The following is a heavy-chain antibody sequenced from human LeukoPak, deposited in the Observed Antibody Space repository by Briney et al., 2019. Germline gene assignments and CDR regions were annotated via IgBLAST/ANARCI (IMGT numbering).Heavy chain of an antibody. J-gene: IGHJ4*02. CDR2: ISGSGGDT. D-gene: IGHD6-6*01. Sequence: GGSLRLSCAASGFPFTFAMSWVRQAPGKGLEWVSTISGSGGDTYYAESVKGRFTISRDNSKDALYLQMGSLRAEDTAVYYCAKQSTARSLGEGGRGTLVTVSS. CDR1: GFPFTFA. CDR3: AKQSTARSLGE. V-gene: IGHV3-23*01.